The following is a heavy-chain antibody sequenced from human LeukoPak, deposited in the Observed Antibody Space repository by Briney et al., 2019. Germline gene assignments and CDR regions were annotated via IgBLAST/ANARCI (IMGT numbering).Heavy chain of an antibody. CDR1: GGSIRTGGYH. Sequence: SETLSPTCTVSGGSIRTGGYHWSWIRQHPGKGLEWIGYIYYSGSTYYSPSLKSRVTMSVDTSKNQFSLRLSSVTAADTAVYYCARERIAATGLIDYWGQGTLVTVSS. CDR3: ARERIAATGLIDY. J-gene: IGHJ4*02. D-gene: IGHD6-25*01. V-gene: IGHV4-31*03. CDR2: IYYSGST.